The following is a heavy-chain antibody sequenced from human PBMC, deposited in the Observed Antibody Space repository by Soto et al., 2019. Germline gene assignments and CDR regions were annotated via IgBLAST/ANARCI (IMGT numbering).Heavy chain of an antibody. J-gene: IGHJ6*03. V-gene: IGHV3-23*01. CDR2: ISGSGGST. CDR3: AKDGYSSGWYRYYYYYMDV. CDR1: GFTFSSYA. D-gene: IGHD6-19*01. Sequence: EVQLLESGGGLVQPGGSLRLSCAASGFTFSSYAMSWVRQAPGKGLEWVSAISGSGGSTYYADSVKGRFTISRDNSKNTLYLQMNSLRAEDTAVYYCAKDGYSSGWYRYYYYYMDVWGKGTTVTVSS.